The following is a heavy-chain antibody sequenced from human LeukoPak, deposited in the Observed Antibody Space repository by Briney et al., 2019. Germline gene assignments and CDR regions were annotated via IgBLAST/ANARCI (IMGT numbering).Heavy chain of an antibody. CDR3: AELGLDAFDI. CDR2: VSSNGGST. J-gene: IGHJ3*02. CDR1: GFSFSNYA. D-gene: IGHD1-7*01. V-gene: IGHV3-64*01. Sequence: PGGSLRLSCAASGFSFSNYAFHWVRQAPGKGLEYISIVSSNGGSTYYASSVKGRFTISRDNSKNTLYLQMNSLRAEDTAVYYCAELGLDAFDIWGQGTMVTVSS.